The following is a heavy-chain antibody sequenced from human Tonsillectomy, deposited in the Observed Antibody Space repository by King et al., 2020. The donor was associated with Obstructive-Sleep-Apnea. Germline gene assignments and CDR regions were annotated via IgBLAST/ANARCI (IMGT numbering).Heavy chain of an antibody. CDR3: AKDINNYDYFEY. CDR1: GFTFDDYA. D-gene: IGHD5-12*01. J-gene: IGHJ4*02. V-gene: IGHV3-9*01. Sequence: DVQLVESGGGLVQPGRSLRLSCAASGFTFDDYAMHWVRQAPGKGLEWVSGINWDSGSIAYADSVKGRFTISRDNAKNSLYLQMNSLRPEDTALYYCAKDINNYDYFEYWGQGTLATVSS. CDR2: INWDSGSI.